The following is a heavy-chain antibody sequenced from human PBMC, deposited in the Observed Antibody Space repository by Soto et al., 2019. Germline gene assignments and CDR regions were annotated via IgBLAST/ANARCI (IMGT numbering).Heavy chain of an antibody. Sequence: SETLSLTCTVSGGSISSSSYYWGWIRQPPGKGLEWIGSIYYSGSTYYNPSLKSRVTISVDTSKNQFSLKLSSVTAADTAVYYCATHRSDYYDTYYFDYWGQGTLVTVSS. D-gene: IGHD3-22*01. CDR2: IYYSGST. CDR1: GGSISSSSYY. CDR3: ATHRSDYYDTYYFDY. J-gene: IGHJ4*02. V-gene: IGHV4-39*01.